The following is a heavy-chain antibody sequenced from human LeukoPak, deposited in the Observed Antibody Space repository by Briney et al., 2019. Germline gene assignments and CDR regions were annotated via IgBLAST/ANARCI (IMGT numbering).Heavy chain of an antibody. CDR1: GFTVITND. D-gene: IGHD1-14*01. V-gene: IGHV3-53*01. Sequence: GGSLRLSCAASGFTVITNDMIWVRQAPGKGLEWVSVLYSDGNTKYADSVQGRFTISRDNSKNALYLEMNSLSPDDTAVYYCARGVEPLAANTLAYSGEGTLVTVSS. J-gene: IGHJ4*02. CDR3: ARGVEPLAANTLAY. CDR2: LYSDGNT.